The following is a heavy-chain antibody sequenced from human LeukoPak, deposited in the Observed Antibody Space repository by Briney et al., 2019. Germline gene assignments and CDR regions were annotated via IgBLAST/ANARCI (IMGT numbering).Heavy chain of an antibody. D-gene: IGHD4-23*01. CDR3: AKIPAGNNAFDI. CDR1: GFTFSSYG. Sequence: PGRSLRLSCAASGFTFSSYGMHWVCQAPGKGLEWVAVISYDGSNKYYADSVKGRFTISRDNSKNTLYLQMNSLRAEDTAVYYCAKIPAGNNAFDIWGQGTMVTVSS. J-gene: IGHJ3*02. V-gene: IGHV3-30*18. CDR2: ISYDGSNK.